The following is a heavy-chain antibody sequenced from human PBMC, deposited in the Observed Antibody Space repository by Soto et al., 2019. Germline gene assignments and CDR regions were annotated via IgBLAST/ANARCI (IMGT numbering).Heavy chain of an antibody. V-gene: IGHV3-7*03. CDR3: ARGSPYDYYYYGMDV. CDR1: GFTFSSYG. CDR2: VKQDGSEK. D-gene: IGHD4-17*01. J-gene: IGHJ6*02. Sequence: HPGGSLRLSCAASGFTFSSYGMSWVRLAPGKGLEWVANVKQDGSEKYYVDSVKGRFTISRDNAKNSLYLQMNSLRAEDTAVYYCARGSPYDYYYYGMDVWGQGTTVTVSS.